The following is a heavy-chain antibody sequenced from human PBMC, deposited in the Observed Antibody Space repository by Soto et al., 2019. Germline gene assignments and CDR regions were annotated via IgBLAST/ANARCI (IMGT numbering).Heavy chain of an antibody. D-gene: IGHD3-10*01. V-gene: IGHV1-8*01. CDR3: ARGPLWFGEHSGMAV. J-gene: IGHJ6*02. CDR2: MNPNNGNT. Sequence: QVQLVQSGAEVKKPGASVKVSCKAPGYTFSSYDLNWVRQATGQGLEWMGWMNPNNGNTGYAQKFQGRVTMTRNTSISTAYMELSSLRSEDTAVYYCARGPLWFGEHSGMAVWGHGTTVTVSS. CDR1: GYTFSSYD.